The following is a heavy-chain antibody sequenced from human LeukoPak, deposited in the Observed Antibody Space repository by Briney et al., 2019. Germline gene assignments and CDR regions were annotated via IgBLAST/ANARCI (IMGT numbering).Heavy chain of an antibody. CDR1: GGSFSGYY. CDR2: INHSGST. Sequence: SETLSLTCAVYGGSFSGYYWSWIRQPPGKGLEWIGEINHSGSTNYNPSLKSRVTISVDTSKNQFSLKLSSVTAADTAVYYCARRPGYSSSWSTYYYYYYMDVWGKGTTVTISS. CDR3: ARRPGYSSSWSTYYYYYYMDV. J-gene: IGHJ6*03. D-gene: IGHD6-13*01. V-gene: IGHV4-34*01.